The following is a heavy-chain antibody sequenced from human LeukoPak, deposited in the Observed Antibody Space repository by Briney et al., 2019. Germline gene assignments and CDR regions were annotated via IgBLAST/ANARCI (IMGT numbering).Heavy chain of an antibody. CDR1: GYTFTSYG. CDR3: ARGWQWLVPGVYGY. J-gene: IGHJ4*02. CDR2: ISAYNGNT. V-gene: IGHV1-18*01. Sequence: ASVKVSCKASGYTFTSYGISWVRQAPGQGLEWMGWISAYNGNTNYAQKLQDRVTMTTDTSTSTAYMELRSLRSDDTAVYYCARGWQWLVPGVYGYWGQGTLVTVSS. D-gene: IGHD6-19*01.